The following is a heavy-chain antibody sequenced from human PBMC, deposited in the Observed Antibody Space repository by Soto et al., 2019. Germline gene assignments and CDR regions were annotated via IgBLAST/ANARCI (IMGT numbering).Heavy chain of an antibody. V-gene: IGHV3-23*01. J-gene: IGHJ6*02. D-gene: IGHD3-3*01. CDR1: GFTFSSYA. CDR3: AKDLTIFGVVNYYYYGMDV. Sequence: GGSLRLSCAASGFTFSSYAMSWVRQAPGKGLEWVSAISGSGGSTYYADSVKGRFTISRDNSKNTLYLQMNSLRAEDTAVYYCAKDLTIFGVVNYYYYGMDVWGQGTTVTVSS. CDR2: ISGSGGST.